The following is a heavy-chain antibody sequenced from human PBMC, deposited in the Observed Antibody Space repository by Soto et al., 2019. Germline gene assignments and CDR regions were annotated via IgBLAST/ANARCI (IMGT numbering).Heavy chain of an antibody. CDR2: ISSSGSTI. CDR3: ARAGGPEYYDFWSGPHPLDH. Sequence: GGSLRLSCAASGFTFSDYYMSWIRQAPGKGLEWVSYISSSGSTIYYADSVKGRFTISRDNAKNSLYLQMNSLRAEDTAVYYCARAGGPEYYDFWSGPHPLDHWGQGTLVAVSS. CDR1: GFTFSDYY. V-gene: IGHV3-11*01. D-gene: IGHD3-3*01. J-gene: IGHJ4*02.